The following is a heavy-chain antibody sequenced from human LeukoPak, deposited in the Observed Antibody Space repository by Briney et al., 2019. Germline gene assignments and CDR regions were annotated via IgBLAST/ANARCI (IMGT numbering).Heavy chain of an antibody. CDR3: ARETAAVRKGSWFDP. J-gene: IGHJ5*02. D-gene: IGHD6-6*01. CDR2: IYYSGST. V-gene: IGHV4-39*07. Sequence: SETLSLTCTVSGGSISSSSYYWGWIRQPPGKGLEWIGSIYYSGSTNYNPSLKSRVTISLDTSKNEFSLKLSSVTAADTAVYYCARETAAVRKGSWFDPWGQGSLVTVPS. CDR1: GGSISSSSYY.